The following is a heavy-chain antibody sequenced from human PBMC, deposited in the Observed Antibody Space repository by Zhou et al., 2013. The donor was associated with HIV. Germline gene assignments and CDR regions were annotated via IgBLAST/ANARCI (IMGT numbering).Heavy chain of an antibody. CDR2: FDPEARET. CDR1: GYTLTDLL. Sequence: QVQLVQSGAEVKKPGASVKVSCKVSGYTLTDLLIHWVRQAPGSGPEWMGRFDPEARETTYSQKFQGRVTMTGDISTDTAYFEATSLTSDDTAMYYCAIDRVLQQRLENTLAIWGQGTLVSVSS. J-gene: IGHJ3*02. CDR3: AIDRVLQQRLENTLAI. V-gene: IGHV1-24*01. D-gene: IGHD6-13*01.